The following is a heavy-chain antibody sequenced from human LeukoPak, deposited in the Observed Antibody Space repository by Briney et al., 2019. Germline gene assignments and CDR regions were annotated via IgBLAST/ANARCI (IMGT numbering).Heavy chain of an antibody. CDR2: INWNGGST. V-gene: IGHV3-20*04. CDR1: GFTFDDYG. D-gene: IGHD3-3*01. J-gene: IGHJ6*03. Sequence: GGSLRLSCAASGFTFDDYGMSWVRQAPGKGLEWVSGINWNGGSTGYADSVKGRFTISRDNAKNSLYLQMNSLRAEDTAVYYCATIPRGYDFWSGYWDYYYYMDVWGKGTAVTVSS. CDR3: ATIPRGYDFWSGYWDYYYYMDV.